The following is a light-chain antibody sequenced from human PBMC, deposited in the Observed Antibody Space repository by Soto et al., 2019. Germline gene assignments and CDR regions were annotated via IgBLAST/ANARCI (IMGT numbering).Light chain of an antibody. V-gene: IGLV2-11*01. CDR2: DVT. CDR3: CSYAGSYTLI. Sequence: QSALTQPRSVSGSPGQSVTISCTGTSSDVGGYNCVSWYQQHPGKVPKVIIYDVTKRPSGVPDRFSASKSGNTASLTISGLQAEDEADYYCCSYAGSYTLIFGGGTKVTVL. CDR1: SSDVGGYNC. J-gene: IGLJ2*01.